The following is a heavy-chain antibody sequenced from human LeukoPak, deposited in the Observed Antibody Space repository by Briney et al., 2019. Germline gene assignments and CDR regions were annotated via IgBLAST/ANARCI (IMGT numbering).Heavy chain of an antibody. J-gene: IGHJ6*03. Sequence: ASVKVSCKASGYTFSSYAISWVRQAPGQGLEWMGWISTYNGNTNYAQKLQGRVTMTTDTSTSTAYMELRSLRSDDTAVYYCAREGYYGSGSYYRPYYYYYMDVWGKGTTVTISS. CDR1: GYTFSSYA. CDR3: AREGYYGSGSYYRPYYYYYMDV. D-gene: IGHD3-10*01. V-gene: IGHV1-18*01. CDR2: ISTYNGNT.